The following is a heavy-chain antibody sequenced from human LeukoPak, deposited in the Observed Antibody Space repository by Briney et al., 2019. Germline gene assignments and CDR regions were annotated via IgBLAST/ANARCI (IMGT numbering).Heavy chain of an antibody. CDR3: AKLATSDTGGTY. V-gene: IGHV1-46*01. CDR1: GYTFTINH. Sequence: ASVKISCKASGYTFTINHIHWVRQAPGQGLEWMGVINPSGDSTTYAQNFQGRVTMTRDTSTSTVYMELRSLRSEDTAIYYCAKLATSDTGGTYWGQGTLVTVSS. J-gene: IGHJ4*02. D-gene: IGHD3-3*02. CDR2: INPSGDST.